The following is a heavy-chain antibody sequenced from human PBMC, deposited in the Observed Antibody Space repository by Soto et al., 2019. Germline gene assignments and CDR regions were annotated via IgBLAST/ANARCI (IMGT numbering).Heavy chain of an antibody. D-gene: IGHD3-9*01. Sequence: QVQLQQWGAGPLRPLETLSLTCGVSGGSFSGYYWAWIRQSPGKGLEWIGEINDRGSINYNPSLKSRVSISVATSKNHYSLNLRSVTAADTAVYDCARERHDILTGPPLVWYFDLWGRGTLVTVSS. CDR1: GGSFSGYY. J-gene: IGHJ2*01. CDR2: INDRGSI. CDR3: ARERHDILTGPPLVWYFDL. V-gene: IGHV4-34*01.